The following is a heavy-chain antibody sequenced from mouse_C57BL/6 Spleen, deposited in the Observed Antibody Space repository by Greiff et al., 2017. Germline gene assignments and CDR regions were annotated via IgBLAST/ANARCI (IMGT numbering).Heavy chain of an antibody. V-gene: IGHV1-64*01. CDR1: GFNIKNTY. J-gene: IGHJ4*01. D-gene: IGHD2-1*01. Sequence: QVQLQQSVAELVRPGASVKLSCTASGFNIKNTYMHWVKQRPGQGLEWIGMIHPNSGSTNYNEKFKSKATLTVDKSSSTAYMQLSSLTSEDSAVYYCAREVYGNRAMDYWGQGTSVTVSS. CDR3: AREVYGNRAMDY. CDR2: IHPNSGST.